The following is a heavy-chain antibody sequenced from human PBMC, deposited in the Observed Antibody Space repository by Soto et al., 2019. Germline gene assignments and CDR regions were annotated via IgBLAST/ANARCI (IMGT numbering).Heavy chain of an antibody. V-gene: IGHV1-2*02. D-gene: IGHD6-19*01. CDR2: INPNSGGT. Sequence: ASVKVSCKASGYTFTGYYMHWVRQAPGQGLEWMGWINPNSGGTNYAQKFQGRVTMTRDTSISTAYMELSRLRSDDTAVYYCASRSSGWYPTLEYWGQGTLVTVSS. CDR1: GYTFTGYY. CDR3: ASRSSGWYPTLEY. J-gene: IGHJ4*02.